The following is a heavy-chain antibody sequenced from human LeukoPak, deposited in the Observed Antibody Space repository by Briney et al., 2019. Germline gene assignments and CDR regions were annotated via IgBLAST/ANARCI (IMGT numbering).Heavy chain of an antibody. J-gene: IGHJ4*02. CDR3: AKGGGSYFFDY. CDR1: GFTFSDYA. CDR2: ISISVGST. V-gene: IGHV3-23*01. Sequence: GGSLRLPCAASGFTFSDYAMSWFRQAPGKGLEWVSAISISVGSTYYADSVKGRFTISRDNSKNTLYVQMNSLRAEDTAVYYCAKGGGSYFFDYWGQGTLVTVAS. D-gene: IGHD2-15*01.